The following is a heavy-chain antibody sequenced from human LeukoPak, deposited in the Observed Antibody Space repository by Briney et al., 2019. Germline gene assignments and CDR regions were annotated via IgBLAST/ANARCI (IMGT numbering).Heavy chain of an antibody. CDR3: ARGYGSGMEDY. CDR1: GFTFSSYA. J-gene: IGHJ4*02. D-gene: IGHD3-10*01. Sequence: PGGSLRLSCAASGFTFSSYAMSWVRQAPGKGLEWVSAISGSGGSTYYADSVKGRFTISRDNAKNTLYLQMNSLKAEDTAVYYCARGYGSGMEDYWGQGTLVTVSS. V-gene: IGHV3-23*01. CDR2: ISGSGGST.